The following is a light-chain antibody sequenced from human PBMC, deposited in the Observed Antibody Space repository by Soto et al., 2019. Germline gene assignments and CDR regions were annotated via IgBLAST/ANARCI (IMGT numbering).Light chain of an antibody. CDR1: SSDVGGYNY. V-gene: IGLV2-14*01. Sequence: QSVLTQPGSVSGSLGQSISISCTRTSSDVGGYNYVSWYQQHPGKAPKLMIYDVSNRPSGVSNRFSGSKSGNTASLTISGLQAEDEADYYCSSYTSSSTLYVFGTGTKVTVL. J-gene: IGLJ1*01. CDR2: DVS. CDR3: SSYTSSSTLYV.